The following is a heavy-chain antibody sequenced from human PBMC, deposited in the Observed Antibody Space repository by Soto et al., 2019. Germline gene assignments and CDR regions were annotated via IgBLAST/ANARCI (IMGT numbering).Heavy chain of an antibody. D-gene: IGHD3-22*01. CDR3: AREFYDRFGGGPDI. CDR2: IIPIFGTA. CDR1: GGTFSSYA. Sequence: SVKVSCKASGGTFSSYAISWVRQAPGQGLEWMGGIIPIFGTANYAQKFQGRVTITADESTSTAYMELSSLRSEDTAVYYCAREFYDRFGGGPDIWGQGTMVTVSS. J-gene: IGHJ3*02. V-gene: IGHV1-69*13.